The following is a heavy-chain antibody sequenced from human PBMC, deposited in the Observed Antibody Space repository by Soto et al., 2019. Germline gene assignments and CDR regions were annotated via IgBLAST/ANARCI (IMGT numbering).Heavy chain of an antibody. D-gene: IGHD3-16*02. CDR1: GFPFNTHG. V-gene: IGHV3-23*01. J-gene: IGHJ4*02. Sequence: GGSLRLSCGASGFPFNTHGMAWVRQAPGKGLEWVSGISGGGDRTQYADGVKGRFTISRDNSKNTADLQMTSLRAEDTATYYCAKTATYDYVWGDYRYFFDHWGQGTVVTISS. CDR2: ISGGGDRT. CDR3: AKTATYDYVWGDYRYFFDH.